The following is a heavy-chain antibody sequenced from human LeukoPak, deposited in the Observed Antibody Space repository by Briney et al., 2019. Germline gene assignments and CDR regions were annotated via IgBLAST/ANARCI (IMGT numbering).Heavy chain of an antibody. CDR2: FDPEDGET. CDR3: ARGDLPPRVRGVRPAEYFQH. CDR1: GYTLTELS. D-gene: IGHD3-10*01. Sequence: GASVKVSCKVSGYTLTELSMHWVRQAPGKGLEWMGGFDPEDGETIYAQKFQGRVTMTEDTSTDTAYMELSSLRSEDTAVYYCARGDLPPRVRGVRPAEYFQHWGQGTLVTVSS. J-gene: IGHJ1*01. V-gene: IGHV1-24*01.